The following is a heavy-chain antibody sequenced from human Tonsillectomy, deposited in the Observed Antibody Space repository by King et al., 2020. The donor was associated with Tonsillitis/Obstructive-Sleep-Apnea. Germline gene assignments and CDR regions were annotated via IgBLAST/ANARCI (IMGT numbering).Heavy chain of an antibody. V-gene: IGHV3-21*01. CDR2: ISSSGDYM. Sequence: VQLVESGGGLVKPGGSLKLSCTASAISFTGYTMTWVRQAPGKGLEWVSSISSSGDYMYYADSVRGRFTISRDNAKNSLYLQMDSLPAEDTAVYYCARATFGSDYWGQGTLVTVSS. D-gene: IGHD1-26*01. CDR1: AISFTGYT. J-gene: IGHJ4*02. CDR3: ARATFGSDY.